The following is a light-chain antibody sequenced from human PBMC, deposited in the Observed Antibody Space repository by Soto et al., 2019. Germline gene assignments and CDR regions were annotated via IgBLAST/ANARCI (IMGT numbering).Light chain of an antibody. V-gene: IGKV1-6*01. CDR1: QGIRYD. J-gene: IGKJ2*01. CDR3: LQDYNYPYT. Sequence: AIQMTQSPSSLSASVGDRVTITCRASQGIRYDLGWYQQKPGKAPKLLIYAASSLQSGVPSRFSGSGSGTDLTLTISSRQPEDFATYYCLQDYNYPYTFGQGTKLEIK. CDR2: AAS.